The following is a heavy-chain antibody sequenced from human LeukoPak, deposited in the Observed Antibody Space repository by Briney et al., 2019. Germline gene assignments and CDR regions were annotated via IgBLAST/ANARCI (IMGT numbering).Heavy chain of an antibody. V-gene: IGHV3-30*18. Sequence: LSLTCTVSGGSFRSSSYYWGWIRQAPGKGLEWVAVISYDGSNKYYADSVKGRFTISRDNAKNTLYLQMNSLRAEDTAVYYCAKVGDSNFDYWGQGTLVTVSS. D-gene: IGHD2-21*02. CDR3: AKVGDSNFDY. CDR2: ISYDGSNK. J-gene: IGHJ4*02. CDR1: GGSFRSSS.